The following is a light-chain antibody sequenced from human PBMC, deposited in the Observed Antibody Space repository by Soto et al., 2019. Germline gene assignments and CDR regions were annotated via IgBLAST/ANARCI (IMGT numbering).Light chain of an antibody. CDR3: QQSAGSRTWT. J-gene: IGKJ1*01. CDR2: DAS. V-gene: IGKV1-39*01. Sequence: DIQMTQSPSSLSASVGDRVTITCRASQTIRYSLNWYQQKPGKAPKVLIYDASTLQSGVPPRFSGSGSGTDFALTISSLQPEDFATYYCQQSAGSRTWTFGQGTRVEAK. CDR1: QTIRYS.